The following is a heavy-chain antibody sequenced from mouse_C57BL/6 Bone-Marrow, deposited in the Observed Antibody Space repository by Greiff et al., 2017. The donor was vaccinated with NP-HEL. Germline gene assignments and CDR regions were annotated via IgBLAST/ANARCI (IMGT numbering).Heavy chain of an antibody. CDR3: ARVGKGAMDY. CDR1: GFTFSDYY. J-gene: IGHJ4*01. Sequence: DVQLVESGGGLVQPGGSLKLSCAASGFTFSDYYMYWVRQTPEKRLEWVAYISNGGGSTYYPDTVKGRFTISRDNAKNTLYLQMSRLKSEDTAMYYCARVGKGAMDYWGQGTSVTVSS. CDR2: ISNGGGST. V-gene: IGHV5-12*01.